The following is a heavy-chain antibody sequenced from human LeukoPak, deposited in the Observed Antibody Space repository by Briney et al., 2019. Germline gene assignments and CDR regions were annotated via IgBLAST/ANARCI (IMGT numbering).Heavy chain of an antibody. V-gene: IGHV3-7*01. CDR2: IKQDGSEK. Sequence: GGSLRLSCAASGFTFSIYWMSRVRQAPGKGLEWVANIKQDGSEKYYVDSVKGRFTISRDNAKNSLYLQMNSLRAEDTAVYYCARDGRGISVAGSPYGMDVWGQGTTVTVSS. CDR3: ARDGRGISVAGSPYGMDV. CDR1: GFTFSIYW. D-gene: IGHD6-19*01. J-gene: IGHJ6*02.